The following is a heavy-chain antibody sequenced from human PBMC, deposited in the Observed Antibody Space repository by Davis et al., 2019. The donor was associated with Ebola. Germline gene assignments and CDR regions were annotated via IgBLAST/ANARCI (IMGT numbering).Heavy chain of an antibody. Sequence: PSKPLSLTCAVPGGSISRGGYSWSWVRQAPGTGLEWIAYFYYSGNTNYNPSLTSRVTISLDASKNLFSLLLTSVTAADMAVYYCSRGEDGVGPGKYWGQGTLVTVSS. CDR3: SRGEDGVGPGKY. CDR2: FYYSGNT. CDR1: GGSISRGGYS. D-gene: IGHD1-26*01. V-gene: IGHV4-61*08. J-gene: IGHJ4*02.